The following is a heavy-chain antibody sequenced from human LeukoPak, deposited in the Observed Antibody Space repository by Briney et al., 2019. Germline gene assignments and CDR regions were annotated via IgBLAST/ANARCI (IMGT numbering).Heavy chain of an antibody. CDR2: IIPIFGTA. CDR3: VRGYSYGPPKGTADV. Sequence: SVKVSCKASGGTFSSYAISWVRQAPGQGLEWMGGIIPIFGTANYAQKFQGRVTITADESTSTAYMELSSLRSEDTAVYYCVRGYSYGPPKGTADVWGKGTTVTVSS. CDR1: GGTFSSYA. V-gene: IGHV1-69*13. D-gene: IGHD5-18*01. J-gene: IGHJ6*04.